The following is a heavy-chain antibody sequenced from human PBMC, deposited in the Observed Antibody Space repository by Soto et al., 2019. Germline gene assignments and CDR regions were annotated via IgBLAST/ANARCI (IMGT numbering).Heavy chain of an antibody. D-gene: IGHD5-12*01. CDR2: ISYDVSNK. Sequence: QVQLVESGGGVVQPGRSLRLSCAASGFTFSSYAMHWVRQAPGKGLEWVAVISYDVSNKYYADSVKGRFTISRDNSKNTLYLQMSSLRAEDTAVYYCAREHVVATWGGGDFEYWGQGTVVTVSS. J-gene: IGHJ4*02. V-gene: IGHV3-30-3*01. CDR3: AREHVVATWGGGDFEY. CDR1: GFTFSSYA.